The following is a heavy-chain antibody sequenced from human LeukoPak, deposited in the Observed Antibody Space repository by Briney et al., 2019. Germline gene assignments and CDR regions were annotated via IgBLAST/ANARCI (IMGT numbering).Heavy chain of an antibody. D-gene: IGHD2-2*01. V-gene: IGHV4-59*01. CDR1: GGSISGSY. Sequence: PSETLSLTCTVSGGSISGSYWNWIRQPPGKGLEWIGYIYYSWRTNYNPSLKSRVTISIDTSKKQFSLKLSSVTAADTAVYYCARDPVDQPYWFFDLWGRGTLVTVSS. J-gene: IGHJ2*01. CDR3: ARDPVDQPYWFFDL. CDR2: IYYSWRT.